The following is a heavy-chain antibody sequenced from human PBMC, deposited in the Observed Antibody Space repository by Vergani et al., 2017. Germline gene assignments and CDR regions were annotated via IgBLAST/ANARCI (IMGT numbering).Heavy chain of an antibody. CDR2: ISGSGGST. J-gene: IGHJ4*02. V-gene: IGHV3-23*01. Sequence: EVQLLESGGGLVQPGGSLRLSCAASGFTFSSYAMSWVRQAPGKGLEWVSAISGSGGSTYYADSVKGRFTISRDNSKNTLYLQMNSLRAEDTAVYYCARVRTDSSSWYVPYYFDYWGQGTLVSVSS. CDR1: GFTFSSYA. CDR3: ARVRTDSSSWYVPYYFDY. D-gene: IGHD6-13*01.